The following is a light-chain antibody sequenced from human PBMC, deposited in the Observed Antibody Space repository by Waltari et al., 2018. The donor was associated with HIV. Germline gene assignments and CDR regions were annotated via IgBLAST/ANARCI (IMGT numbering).Light chain of an antibody. CDR3: AAWDDSLIGYV. CDR2: RSG. V-gene: IGLV1-47*01. J-gene: IGLJ1*01. Sequence: QSVLTQPPSASGTPGQRVTISCSGTSSNIGRNFVYWFQQHPRMALKFRIYRSGEWPSGVPARFSASKAGTSASLAISGLRSEDEADYDCAAWDDSLIGYVFGSGTEVTGL. CDR1: SSNIGRNF.